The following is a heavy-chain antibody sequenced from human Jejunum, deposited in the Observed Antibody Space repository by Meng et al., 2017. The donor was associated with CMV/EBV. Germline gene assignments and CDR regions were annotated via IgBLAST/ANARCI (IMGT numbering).Heavy chain of an antibody. J-gene: IGHJ4*02. V-gene: IGHV4-30-4*08. CDR2: IHDTGST. CDR3: ARGSIFVSFDS. CDR1: GGSKGSGDYY. Sequence: GQGRGQLTWPLPLPCSASGGSKGSGDYYWSWIRQPPGKGLEWIGNIHDTGSTSHNPSLKSRVDISLGTSKNQFSLTLNSVTAEDTAVYFCARGSIFVSFDSWGQGTLVTVSS. D-gene: IGHD3-3*01.